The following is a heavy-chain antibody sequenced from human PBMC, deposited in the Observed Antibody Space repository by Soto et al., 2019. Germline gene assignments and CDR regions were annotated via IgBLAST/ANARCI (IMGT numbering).Heavy chain of an antibody. D-gene: IGHD6-13*01. CDR1: GFTFSNYA. Sequence: EGSLRLSCAASGFTFSNYAMTWVRQAPGKGLEWVSTISGSGGNTYYADSVKGRFTVSRDNSKNTLYLQMNSLRAEDTAIYYCAKDEGGTSWSLPLFWGQGNLVTVSS. CDR3: AKDEGGTSWSLPLF. V-gene: IGHV3-23*01. CDR2: ISGSGGNT. J-gene: IGHJ4*02.